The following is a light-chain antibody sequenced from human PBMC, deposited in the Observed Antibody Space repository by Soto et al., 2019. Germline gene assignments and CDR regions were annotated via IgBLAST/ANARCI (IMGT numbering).Light chain of an antibody. J-gene: IGLJ1*01. CDR2: DVT. CDR3: TSYVGINIYV. CDR1: SSDVGGYNS. Sequence: QSALTQPPSASGSPGQSVTISCTGTSSDVGGYNSVSWYQQHPGKAPKLMIYDVTKRPSGVPDRFSGSKSGNTASLTVSGLQAEDEADYYCTSYVGINIYVFGTGTKLTVL. V-gene: IGLV2-8*01.